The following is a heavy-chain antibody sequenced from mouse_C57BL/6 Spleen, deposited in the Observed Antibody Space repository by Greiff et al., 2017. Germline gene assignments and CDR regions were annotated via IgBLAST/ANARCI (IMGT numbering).Heavy chain of an antibody. CDR3: ERERGY. CDR1: GYAFTNYL. J-gene: IGHJ4*01. V-gene: IGHV1-54*01. Sequence: QVQLQQSGAELVRPGTSVKVSCKASGYAFTNYLIEWVKQRPGQGLEWIGVINPGSGSTNYNEKFKSKATLTADKSSSTAYMQLSSLTSEDSAVYFCERERGYWGQGTSVTVSS. CDR2: INPGSGST.